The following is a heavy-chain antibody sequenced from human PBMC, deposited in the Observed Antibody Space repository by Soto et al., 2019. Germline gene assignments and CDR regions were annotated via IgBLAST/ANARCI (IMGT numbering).Heavy chain of an antibody. CDR1: GFAFSTYA. V-gene: IGHV3-23*01. CDR3: AKISRLGQWLVPYYFDY. CDR2: ISVSDGRT. Sequence: GGSLRLSCAASGFAFSTYAMRWVRQAPGKGLEWVSGISVSDGRTYYADSVKGRFTISRDNSENTLYLQMNSLRAEDTAVYYCAKISRLGQWLVPYYFDYWGQGT. D-gene: IGHD6-19*01. J-gene: IGHJ4*02.